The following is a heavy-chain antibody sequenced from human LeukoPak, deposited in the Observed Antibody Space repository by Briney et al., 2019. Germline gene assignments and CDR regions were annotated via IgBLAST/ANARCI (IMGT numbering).Heavy chain of an antibody. Sequence: GGSLRLSCAASGFTFSSYAMHWVRQAPGKGLEWVAVISYDGSNKYYADSVKGRFTISRGNSKNTLYLQMNSLRAEDTAVYYCARDPLGTRPGFDYWGQGTLVTVSS. D-gene: IGHD1-1*01. J-gene: IGHJ4*02. CDR1: GFTFSSYA. V-gene: IGHV3-30*04. CDR3: ARDPLGTRPGFDY. CDR2: ISYDGSNK.